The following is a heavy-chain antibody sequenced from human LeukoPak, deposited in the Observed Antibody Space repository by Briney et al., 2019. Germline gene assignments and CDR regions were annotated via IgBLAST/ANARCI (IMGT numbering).Heavy chain of an antibody. CDR3: ARGTVTFYYFDY. J-gene: IGHJ4*02. V-gene: IGHV4-38-2*02. D-gene: IGHD4-17*01. Sequence: PSETLSLTCSVSNYSLKRGYYWGWIRQPPGKGLEWIGNIYHTGYSYSNPSLKSRVTISVDTSKNQFSLKLSSVTAADTAVYYCARGTVTFYYFDYWGRGTLVTVSS. CDR2: IYHTGYS. CDR1: NYSLKRGYY.